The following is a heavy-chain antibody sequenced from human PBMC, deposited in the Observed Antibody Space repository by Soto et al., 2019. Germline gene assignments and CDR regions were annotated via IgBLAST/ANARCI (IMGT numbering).Heavy chain of an antibody. V-gene: IGHV4-38-2*02. J-gene: IGHJ5*01. CDR3: ARQGYGSGPNGFDF. CDR2: IFYNGNT. Sequence: SGPLSLTYTVSDYSIIYGYYWGWIRKPPGKGLEWIGSIFYNGNTYYNPSLKSRVTISVDTSKNHFSLRLNSVTAADTALYYCARQGYGSGPNGFDFLGQGTLVTVSS. CDR1: DYSIIYGYY. D-gene: IGHD3-10*01.